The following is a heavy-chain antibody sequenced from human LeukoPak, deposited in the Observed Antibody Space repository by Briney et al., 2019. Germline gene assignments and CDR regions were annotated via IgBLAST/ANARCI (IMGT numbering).Heavy chain of an antibody. Sequence: ASVKVSCKASGYTFTSYYMHWVRQAPGQGLEWMGIINPSGGSTSYAQKFQGRVTMTRDMSTSTVYMELSSLRSEDTAVYYCARGGITMVRGVISGTPFDPWGQGTLVTVSS. CDR1: GYTFTSYY. V-gene: IGHV1-46*01. D-gene: IGHD3-10*01. CDR3: ARGGITMVRGVISGTPFDP. J-gene: IGHJ5*02. CDR2: INPSGGST.